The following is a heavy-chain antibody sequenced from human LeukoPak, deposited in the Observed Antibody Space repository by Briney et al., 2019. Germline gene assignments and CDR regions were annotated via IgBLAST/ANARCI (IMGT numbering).Heavy chain of an antibody. V-gene: IGHV3-53*01. CDR3: EGVLKTGTNFDY. CDR2: IYSVSST. Sequence: AGYLTLSCAASGFTVSSNYISWLRKAPGQGLMWVSVIYSVSSTYYADPVRGRFTISRDNSRNTVYVQMNSRTVEDAAYYCCEGVLKTGTNFDYCGQGTLVTVSS. CDR1: GFTVSSNY. J-gene: IGHJ4*02.